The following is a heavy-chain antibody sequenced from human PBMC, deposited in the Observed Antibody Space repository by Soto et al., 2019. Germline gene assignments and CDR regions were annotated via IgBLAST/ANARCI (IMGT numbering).Heavy chain of an antibody. CDR2: ISYDGSNK. Sequence: QVQLVESGGGVVQPGRSLRLSCAASGFTFSSYGMHWVRQAPGKGLVWVAVISYDGSNKYYADSVKGRFTISRDNSKNTLYLQMNSLRAEDTAVYYCAKEIGDYRLGDAFDIWGQGKMVTVSS. J-gene: IGHJ3*02. CDR3: AKEIGDYRLGDAFDI. CDR1: GFTFSSYG. D-gene: IGHD4-17*01. V-gene: IGHV3-30*18.